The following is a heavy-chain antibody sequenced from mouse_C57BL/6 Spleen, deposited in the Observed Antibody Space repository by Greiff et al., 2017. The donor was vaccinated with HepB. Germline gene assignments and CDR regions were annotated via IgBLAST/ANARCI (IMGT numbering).Heavy chain of an antibody. CDR3: TTHGSSSYYYAMDY. CDR1: GFNIKDYY. V-gene: IGHV14-1*01. CDR2: IDPEDGDT. D-gene: IGHD1-1*01. Sequence: DVQLQESGAELVRPGASVKLSCTASGFNIKDYYMHWVKQRPEQGLEWIGRIDPEDGDTEYAPKFQGKATMTADTSSNTAYLQLSSLTSEDTAVYYCTTHGSSSYYYAMDYWGQGTSVTVSS. J-gene: IGHJ4*01.